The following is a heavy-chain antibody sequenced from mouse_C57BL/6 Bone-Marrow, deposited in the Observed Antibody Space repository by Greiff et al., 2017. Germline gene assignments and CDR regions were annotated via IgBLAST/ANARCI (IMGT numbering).Heavy chain of an antibody. CDR3: ARSSTFFYYFDY. J-gene: IGHJ2*01. V-gene: IGHV1-47*01. Sequence: VKLMESGAELVKPGASVKMSCKASGYTFTTYPIEWMKQTHGKSLEWIGNFHPYNDDTKYNEKFKGKATLTVDKSSNTVYLELSRLTSDDSAVYYCARSSTFFYYFDYWGQGTTLTVSS. CDR2: FHPYNDDT. CDR1: GYTFTTYP. D-gene: IGHD5-1*01.